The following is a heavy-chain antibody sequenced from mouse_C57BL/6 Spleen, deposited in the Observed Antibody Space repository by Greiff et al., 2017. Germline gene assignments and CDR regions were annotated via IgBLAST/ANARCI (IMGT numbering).Heavy chain of an antibody. CDR2: ISSGGSYT. Sequence: EVKLMESGGDLVKPGGSLKLSCAASGFTFSSYGMSWVRQTPDKRLEWVVTISSGGSYTYYPESVKGRFTISRDNAKNTLYLQMSRLKSEDTAMYYCANTAVVAFGYWGQGGTLTVAS. D-gene: IGHD1-1*01. CDR3: ANTAVVAFGY. J-gene: IGHJ2*01. CDR1: GFTFSSYG. V-gene: IGHV5-6*01.